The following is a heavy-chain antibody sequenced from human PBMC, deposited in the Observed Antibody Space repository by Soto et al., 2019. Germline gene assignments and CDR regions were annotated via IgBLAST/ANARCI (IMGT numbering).Heavy chain of an antibody. J-gene: IGHJ3*01. V-gene: IGHV1-58*02. CDR2: IVVGSGDR. CDR1: GFTFSSSA. D-gene: IGHD3-9*01. Sequence: QMQLVQSGPEVKKPGTSVKVSCKASGFTFSSSAIQWVRQARGQGLEWIGWIVVGSGDRNHAQKFQGRVTLTRDMSTNTASMELNSLTSDDTAVYYCAADSTSQNVDWVSEGAFDVWGQGTMVTVSS. CDR3: AADSTSQNVDWVSEGAFDV.